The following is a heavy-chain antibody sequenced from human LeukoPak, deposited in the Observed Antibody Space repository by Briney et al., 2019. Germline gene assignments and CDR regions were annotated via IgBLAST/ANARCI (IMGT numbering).Heavy chain of an antibody. V-gene: IGHV4-59*08. CDR2: IYYRGST. D-gene: IGHD5-12*01. CDR3: AREGLSGYDVVDI. Sequence: SETLSLTCTVSGGSIGSYYWSWIRQPPGKGLEWIGYIYYRGSTNYNPSLESRATISINTSKNQFSLKLNSVTAADTAVYYCAREGLSGYDVVDIWGQGTMVTVSS. J-gene: IGHJ3*02. CDR1: GGSIGSYY.